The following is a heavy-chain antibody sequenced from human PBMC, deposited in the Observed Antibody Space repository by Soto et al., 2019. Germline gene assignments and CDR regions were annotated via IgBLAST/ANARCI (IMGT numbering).Heavy chain of an antibody. CDR3: ARYYGSGSSYYYYYGMDV. V-gene: IGHV3-11*01. CDR1: GFTFSDYY. CDR2: ISSSGSTI. J-gene: IGHJ6*02. Sequence: GGSLRLSCAASGFTFSDYYMSWIRQAPGKGLEWVSYISSSGSTIYYADSVKGRFTISRDNAKNSLYLQMNSLRAEDTAVYYCARYYGSGSSYYYYYGMDVWGQGTTVTVSS. D-gene: IGHD3-10*01.